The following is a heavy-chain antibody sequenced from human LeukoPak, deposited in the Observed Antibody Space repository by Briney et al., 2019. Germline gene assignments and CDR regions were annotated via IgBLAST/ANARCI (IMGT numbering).Heavy chain of an antibody. CDR2: INTNTGNP. CDR3: ARGGLLLWFGETKIDY. J-gene: IGHJ4*02. CDR1: GYTFTSYA. D-gene: IGHD3-10*01. Sequence: ASLKVSCKASGYTFTSYAMNWVRQAPGQGLEWMGWINTNTGNPTYAQGFTGRFVFSLGTSVSTAYLQISSLKAEDTAVYYCARGGLLLWFGETKIDYWGQGTLVTVSS. V-gene: IGHV7-4-1*02.